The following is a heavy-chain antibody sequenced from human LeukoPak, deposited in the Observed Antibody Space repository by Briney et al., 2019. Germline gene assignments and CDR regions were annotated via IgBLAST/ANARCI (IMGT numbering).Heavy chain of an antibody. Sequence: GGSLRLSCAASGFTFSSAWMSWVRQAPGKGLEWVGLIKSGGTTDYAAPVEGRFTISRDDSKNTVYLQMNSLKTEDTAVYYCAASTQGVSPFDYWGQGTLVTVSS. J-gene: IGHJ4*02. CDR1: GFTFSSAW. CDR2: IKSGGTT. D-gene: IGHD2-2*01. V-gene: IGHV3-15*01. CDR3: AASTQGVSPFDY.